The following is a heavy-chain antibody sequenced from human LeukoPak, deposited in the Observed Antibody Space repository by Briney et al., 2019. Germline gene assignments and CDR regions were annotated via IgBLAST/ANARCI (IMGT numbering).Heavy chain of an antibody. V-gene: IGHV4-59*02. D-gene: IGHD5-18*01. J-gene: IGHJ4*02. CDR3: ARKMGKSHGYGLDK. Sequence: SETLSLTCSVSGGSVSGYSWSWIRQPPGKGLEWIAYLDYSGTTKYNVPLRSRVTISIDRSKNRLSLNLRSVTAADTAVYFCARKMGKSHGYGLDKWGPGILVTVSS. CDR2: LDYSGTT. CDR1: GGSVSGYS.